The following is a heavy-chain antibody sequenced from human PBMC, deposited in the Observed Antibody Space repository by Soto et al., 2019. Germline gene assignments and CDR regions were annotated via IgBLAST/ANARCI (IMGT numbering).Heavy chain of an antibody. CDR3: ARDGIVDTAMVTIFRGNWFDP. D-gene: IGHD5-18*01. CDR1: GDSVSSNSAA. V-gene: IGHV6-1*01. Sequence: SQTLSLTCAISGDSVSSNSAAWNWIRQSPSRGLEWLGRTYYRSKWYNDYAVSVKSRITINPDTSKNQFSLQLNSVTPEDTAVYYCARDGIVDTAMVTIFRGNWFDPWGQGTLVTVSS. CDR2: TYYRSKWYN. J-gene: IGHJ5*02.